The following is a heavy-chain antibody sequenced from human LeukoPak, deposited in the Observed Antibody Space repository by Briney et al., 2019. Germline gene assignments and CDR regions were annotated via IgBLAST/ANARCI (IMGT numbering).Heavy chain of an antibody. CDR2: TYYSGSA. V-gene: IGHV4-59*01. CDR1: GGSISSYY. D-gene: IGHD5-24*01. Sequence: PSETLSLTCTVSGGSISSYYWSWIRQPPGKGLEWIGYTYYSGSANYNPSLKSRVTMSVDTSKNQFSLRLNSVTAADTAVYYCARGESRDGYNRPLDYWGQGTLVTVST. J-gene: IGHJ4*02. CDR3: ARGESRDGYNRPLDY.